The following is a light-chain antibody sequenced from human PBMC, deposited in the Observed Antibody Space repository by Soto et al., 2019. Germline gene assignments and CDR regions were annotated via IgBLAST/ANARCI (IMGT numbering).Light chain of an antibody. CDR1: QDISNY. Sequence: DIQMTQSPSSLSASVGDRVTITCQASQDISNYLNWYQQKAGKAPQRLIFDASDLQAGVPARFSGSGSVTDFTFTISSLQPEDVATYYCQQYENLPYTFGQGTKLQIK. J-gene: IGKJ2*01. V-gene: IGKV1-33*01. CDR2: DAS. CDR3: QQYENLPYT.